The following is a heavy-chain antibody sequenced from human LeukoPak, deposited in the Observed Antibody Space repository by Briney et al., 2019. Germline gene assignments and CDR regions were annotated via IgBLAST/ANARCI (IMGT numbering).Heavy chain of an antibody. J-gene: IGHJ4*02. D-gene: IGHD5-18*01. CDR2: MSTSGSI. CDR1: EFTLSIYT. CDR3: ARMIDYNYGYAFDY. V-gene: IGHV3-48*02. Sequence: GGSLRLSCAASEFTLSIYTMNWVRQAPGKGLEWVSYMSTSGSISYADSVKGRFTISRDNAKNSLYLQMNSLRDEDTAVYYCARMIDYNYGYAFDYWGQGTLVSVSA.